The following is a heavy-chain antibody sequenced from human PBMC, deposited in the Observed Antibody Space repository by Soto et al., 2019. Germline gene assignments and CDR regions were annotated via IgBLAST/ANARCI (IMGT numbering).Heavy chain of an antibody. CDR2: ISGSGEST. V-gene: IGHV3-23*01. J-gene: IGHJ4*02. D-gene: IGHD6-19*01. CDR1: GFTFSSYA. CDR3: AKSGRSGWYNWFDY. Sequence: PGGSLRLSCAASGFTFSSYAMSWVRQAPGKGLEWVSAISGSGESTHYADSVKGRFTISRDNSKNTLYLQMNSLRADDTAVYYCAKSGRSGWYNWFDYWGQGTLVTVSS.